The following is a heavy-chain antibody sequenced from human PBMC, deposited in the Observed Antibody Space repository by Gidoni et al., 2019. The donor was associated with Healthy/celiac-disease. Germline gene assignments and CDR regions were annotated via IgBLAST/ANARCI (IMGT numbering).Heavy chain of an antibody. D-gene: IGHD3-3*01. CDR1: GFTFSSYS. J-gene: IGHJ5*02. CDR3: ARAVPSIFGVVDNWFDP. CDR2: ISSSSSTI. V-gene: IGHV3-48*02. Sequence: EVQLVESGGGLVQPGGSLRLSCAASGFTFSSYSMNWVRQAPGKGLEWVSYISSSSSTIYYADSVKGRFTISRDNAKNSLYLQMNSLRDEDTAVYYCARAVPSIFGVVDNWFDPWGQGTLVTVSS.